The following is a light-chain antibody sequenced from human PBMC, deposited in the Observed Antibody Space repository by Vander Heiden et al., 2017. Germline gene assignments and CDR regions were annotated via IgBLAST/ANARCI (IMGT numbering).Light chain of an antibody. Sequence: DIQLTQSPSFLSASVGDRVTITCRASQGISSYLAWYQQKPGKAPKLLIYAASTLQSGVPSRSSGSGYGTEFTLTISSRQPEDLAPYYCQQRYSYPPLTFGGGTKVELK. V-gene: IGKV1-9*01. J-gene: IGKJ4*01. CDR2: AAS. CDR1: QGISSY. CDR3: QQRYSYPPLT.